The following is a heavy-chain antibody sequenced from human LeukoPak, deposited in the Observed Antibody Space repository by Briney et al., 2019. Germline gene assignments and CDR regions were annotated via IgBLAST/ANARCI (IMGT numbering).Heavy chain of an antibody. Sequence: GASVKVSCKASGGTFSSYAISWVRQAPGQGLEWMGGIIPIFGTANYAQKFQGRVTITTDESTSIAYMELSSLRSEDTPVYYCARDRWGGKYSWFDPWGQGTLVTVSS. J-gene: IGHJ5*02. CDR2: IIPIFGTA. CDR1: GGTFSSYA. V-gene: IGHV1-69*05. CDR3: ARDRWGGKYSWFDP. D-gene: IGHD4-23*01.